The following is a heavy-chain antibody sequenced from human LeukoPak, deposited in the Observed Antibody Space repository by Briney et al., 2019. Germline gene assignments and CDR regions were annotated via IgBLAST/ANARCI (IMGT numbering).Heavy chain of an antibody. Sequence: EASVKVSCKASGYTFTSYGISWLRQAPGQGLEWMGWISAYNGNTNYAQKLQGRVTMTTDTSTSTAYMELRSLRSDDTAVYYCARYDLEDSSSSSDYWGQGTLVTVSS. CDR1: GYTFTSYG. J-gene: IGHJ4*02. V-gene: IGHV1-18*01. D-gene: IGHD6-6*01. CDR2: ISAYNGNT. CDR3: ARYDLEDSSSSSDY.